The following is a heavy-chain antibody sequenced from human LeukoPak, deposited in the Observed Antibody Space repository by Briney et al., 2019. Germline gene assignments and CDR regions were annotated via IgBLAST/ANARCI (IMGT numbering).Heavy chain of an antibody. Sequence: GGSLRLSCAASGFTFSSYGMHWVRQAPGKGLEWVAVISYDGSNKYYADSVKGRFTISRDNSKNTLYLQMNSLRAEDTAVCYCAKTDGDYADYWGQGTLVTVSS. V-gene: IGHV3-30*18. CDR1: GFTFSSYG. D-gene: IGHD4-17*01. CDR3: AKTDGDYADY. CDR2: ISYDGSNK. J-gene: IGHJ4*02.